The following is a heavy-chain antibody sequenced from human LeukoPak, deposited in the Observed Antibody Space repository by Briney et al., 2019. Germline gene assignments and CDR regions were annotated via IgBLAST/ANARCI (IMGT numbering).Heavy chain of an antibody. CDR1: RFTFSSYA. J-gene: IGHJ4*02. V-gene: IGHV3-23*01. D-gene: IGHD5-24*01. CDR3: AKDPMGLPPDY. CDR2: TSGSGGST. Sequence: GGSIRLSRAASRFTFSSYAMSWVRQAPRRGLEGVSATSGSGGSTYYAGSVKGRFTISRDNSKNTLYLQMNSLRAEDTAVYYCAKDPMGLPPDYWGQGTLVTVSS.